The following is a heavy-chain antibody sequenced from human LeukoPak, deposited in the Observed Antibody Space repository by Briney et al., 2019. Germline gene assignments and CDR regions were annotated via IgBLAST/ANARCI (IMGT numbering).Heavy chain of an antibody. V-gene: IGHV3-23*01. CDR1: GFTFSSYA. D-gene: IGHD3-3*01. CDR2: ICGSGGST. Sequence: GGSLRLSCAASGFTFSSYAMSWVRQAPGKGLEWVSAICGSGGSTYCADSVKGRFTISRDNSKNTLYLQMNSLRAEDTAVYYCAKDGGDEYYDFWSGYGYFDYWGQGTLVTVSS. J-gene: IGHJ4*02. CDR3: AKDGGDEYYDFWSGYGYFDY.